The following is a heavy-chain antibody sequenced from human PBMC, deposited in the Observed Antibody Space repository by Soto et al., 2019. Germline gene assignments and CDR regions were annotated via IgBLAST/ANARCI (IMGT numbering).Heavy chain of an antibody. CDR3: AKDSRIQLWSHTTPYYYGMDV. D-gene: IGHD5-18*01. J-gene: IGHJ6*02. CDR2: ISGSGGST. V-gene: IGHV3-23*01. CDR1: GFTFSSYA. Sequence: GGSLRLSCAASGFTFSSYAMSWVRQAPGKGLEWVSAISGSGGSTYYADSVKGRFTISRDNSKNTLYLQMNSLRAEDTAVYYCAKDSRIQLWSHTTPYYYGMDVWGQGTTVTVSS.